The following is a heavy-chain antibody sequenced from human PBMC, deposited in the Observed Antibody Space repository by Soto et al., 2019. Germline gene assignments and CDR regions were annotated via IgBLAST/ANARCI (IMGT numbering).Heavy chain of an antibody. Sequence: SGPTLVNPTQTLTLTCTFSGFSLSTSGVGVGWIRQPPGKALEWLALIYWDDDKRYSPSLKSRLTITKDTSKNQVVLTMTNMDPVDTATYYCAATTVTPSRTRGSDYWGQGTLVTVSS. CDR3: AATTVTPSRTRGSDY. V-gene: IGHV2-5*02. D-gene: IGHD4-17*01. J-gene: IGHJ4*02. CDR2: IYWDDDK. CDR1: GFSLSTSGVG.